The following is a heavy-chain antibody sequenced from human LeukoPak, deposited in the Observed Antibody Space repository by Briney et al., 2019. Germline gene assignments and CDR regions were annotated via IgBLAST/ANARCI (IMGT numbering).Heavy chain of an antibody. Sequence: SGGSLRLSCAASGFTFSTYSLNWVRQAPGKGLEWVTSITSSSSYIYYADSLKGRFTISRDNAKNSLYLQTNSLRAEDTAVYYCARAAAGTGSWLQYFDYWGQGTLVTVSS. CDR1: GFTFSTYS. CDR2: ITSSSSYI. V-gene: IGHV3-21*01. D-gene: IGHD6-13*01. J-gene: IGHJ4*02. CDR3: ARAAAGTGSWLQYFDY.